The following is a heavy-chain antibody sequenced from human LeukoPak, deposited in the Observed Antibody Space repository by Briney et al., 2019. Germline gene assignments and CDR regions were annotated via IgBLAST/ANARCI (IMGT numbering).Heavy chain of an antibody. D-gene: IGHD4-23*01. V-gene: IGHV3-74*01. CDR3: VGDPDYGGYSRFDY. CDR2: IKGDGSST. J-gene: IGHJ4*02. Sequence: GGSLRFSCAASGFTFSTYWMHWVRQAPGKGLVWVSRIKGDGSSTIYADSVKGRFTISRDNDKNTLYLQMNSLRGEDTAVYYCVGDPDYGGYSRFDYWGRGTLVTVSS. CDR1: GFTFSTYW.